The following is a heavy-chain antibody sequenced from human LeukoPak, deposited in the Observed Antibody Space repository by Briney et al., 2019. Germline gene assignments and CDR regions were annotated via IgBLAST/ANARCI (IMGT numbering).Heavy chain of an antibody. CDR2: ISDNSIYI. CDR1: GFTFTSYS. D-gene: IGHD6-6*01. J-gene: IGHJ6*02. Sequence: GSLRLSCAASGFTFTSYSMSWVRQAPGKGLEWVSSISDNSIYIYYADSVKGRFTISRDNAKNSLFLQMNTLRAEDTAVYYCARDPYSSTWSYGMDVWGQGTMVTVSS. CDR3: ARDPYSSTWSYGMDV. V-gene: IGHV3-21*04.